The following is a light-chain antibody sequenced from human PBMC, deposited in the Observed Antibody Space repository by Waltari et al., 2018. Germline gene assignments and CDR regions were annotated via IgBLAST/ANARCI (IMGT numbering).Light chain of an antibody. CDR1: QSVGGNS. CDR2: GAS. CDR3: QQYNNWPWT. J-gene: IGKJ1*01. V-gene: IGKV3D-20*02. Sequence: EIVLTQSPGTLSLSPGERATLSCRASQSVGGNSLAWYQHKPGQAPRLLIYGASSRATGVPDRFSGSGSGTDFTLIISRLEPEDFVVYYCQQYNNWPWTFGQGTKVEIK.